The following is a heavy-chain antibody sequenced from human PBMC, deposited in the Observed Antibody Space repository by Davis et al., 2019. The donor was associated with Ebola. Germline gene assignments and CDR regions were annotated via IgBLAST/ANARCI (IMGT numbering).Heavy chain of an antibody. CDR3: VRGWGRTGMGV. J-gene: IGHJ6*02. CDR2: TYYNSKWYN. Sequence: PSETLSLTCAISGDSVSSGGWNWIRQSPSRGLEWLGRTYYNSKWYNDYAVSVKSRITINPDTSKNQFSLQLNSVTPEDTAVYYCVRGWGRTGMGVWGQGTTVTVSS. CDR1: GDSVSSGG. V-gene: IGHV6-1*01. D-gene: IGHD1-26*01.